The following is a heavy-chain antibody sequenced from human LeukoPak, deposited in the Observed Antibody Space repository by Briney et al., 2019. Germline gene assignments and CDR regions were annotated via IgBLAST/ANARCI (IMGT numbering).Heavy chain of an antibody. V-gene: IGHV3-30*03. CDR3: ARGGKWSLDY. CDR1: KFTFSSYD. D-gene: IGHD3-3*01. CDR2: ISYDGSNK. J-gene: IGHJ4*02. Sequence: GGSLRLSCAASKFTFSSYDMHWVRQAPGKGLEWVAVISYDGSNKYYADSVKGRFTISRDNSKNTLYLQMNSLRAEDTAVYYCARGGKWSLDYWGQGTLVTVSS.